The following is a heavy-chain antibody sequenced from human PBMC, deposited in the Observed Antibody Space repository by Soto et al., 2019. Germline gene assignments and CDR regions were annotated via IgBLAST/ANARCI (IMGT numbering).Heavy chain of an antibody. D-gene: IGHD3-22*01. Sequence: GGSLRLSCAASGFPFDDYSMNWVRQVPGKGLEWVSLISWDGADTYYADSVKGRFTVSRDNSKNTAYLQMSSLRPEDTAVYYCVKGEYYYDGSAYYPFDYWGQGRMVTAPQ. CDR3: VKGEYYYDGSAYYPFDY. CDR1: GFPFDDYS. CDR2: ISWDGADT. V-gene: IGHV3-43*01. J-gene: IGHJ4*02.